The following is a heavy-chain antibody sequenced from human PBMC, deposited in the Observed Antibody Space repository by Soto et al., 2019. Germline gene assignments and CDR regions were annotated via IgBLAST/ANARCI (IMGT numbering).Heavy chain of an antibody. CDR3: ARGQRFSDSFDP. D-gene: IGHD3-3*01. CDR2: IYSSGGT. CDR1: GGAISGYH. V-gene: IGHV4-4*07. Sequence: SETLSLTCTVSGGAISGYHWTWIRQPAGKGLEWIGRIYSSGGTKYNPSLKSRVDMSLDMSKNQFSLRLNSVTAADTAVYYCARGQRFSDSFDPWGQGTLVTVSS. J-gene: IGHJ5*02.